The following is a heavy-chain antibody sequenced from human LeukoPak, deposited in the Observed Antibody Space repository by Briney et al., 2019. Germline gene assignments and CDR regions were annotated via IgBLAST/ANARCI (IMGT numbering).Heavy chain of an antibody. CDR1: GGSISTYY. J-gene: IGHJ6*03. Sequence: SETLSLTCTVSGGSISTYYWSWIRQPPGKGLEWIGYIYYSGTTSYNPSLKSRVTISVDTSKNQFSLKLTSVTAADTAVYYCARYAAAGTDYYYYMDVWGKGTTVTVSS. V-gene: IGHV4-59*01. CDR2: IYYSGTT. D-gene: IGHD6-13*01. CDR3: ARYAAAGTDYYYYMDV.